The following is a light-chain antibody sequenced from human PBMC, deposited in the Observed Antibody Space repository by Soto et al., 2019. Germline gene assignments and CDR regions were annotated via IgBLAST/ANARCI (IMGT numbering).Light chain of an antibody. J-gene: IGKJ3*01. CDR1: QHISSIY. V-gene: IGKV3-20*01. Sequence: EMVLTQSPATLSLSPGERATLSCRASQHISSIYLVWYQQKPGQAPRLLIYGASSRATVIPDRFSGSGSGTDFTLTINRLEPEDFAVYYCQHYENTPPSVTFGPGTKVDIK. CDR3: QHYENTPPSVT. CDR2: GAS.